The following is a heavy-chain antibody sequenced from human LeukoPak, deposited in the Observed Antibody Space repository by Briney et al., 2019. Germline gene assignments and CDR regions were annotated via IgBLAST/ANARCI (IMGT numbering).Heavy chain of an antibody. CDR1: GFTFSSYG. V-gene: IGHV3-30*02. Sequence: GGSLRLSCAASGFTFSSYGMHWVRQAPGKGLEWVAFIRYDGSNKYYADSVKGRFTISRDNSKNTLYLQMNSLRAEDTAVYYCARSKYCSGGSCYPPEYFQHWGQGTLVTVSS. CDR2: IRYDGSNK. J-gene: IGHJ1*01. CDR3: ARSKYCSGGSCYPPEYFQH. D-gene: IGHD2-15*01.